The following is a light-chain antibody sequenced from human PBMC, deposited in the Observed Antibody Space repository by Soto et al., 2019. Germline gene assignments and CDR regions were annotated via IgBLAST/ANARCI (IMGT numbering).Light chain of an antibody. CDR2: STS. CDR1: TGGVTSGYD. CDR3: LLYYGGQLGV. V-gene: IGLV7-43*01. J-gene: IGLJ2*01. Sequence: QAVVTQEPSLTVSPGGTVTLTCASSTGGVTSGYDPNWFQQKPGQAPRALIYSTSNKYSWTPARFSGSLLGGKAALTLSGVQPENEAEYYCLLYYGGQLGVFGGGTQLTVL.